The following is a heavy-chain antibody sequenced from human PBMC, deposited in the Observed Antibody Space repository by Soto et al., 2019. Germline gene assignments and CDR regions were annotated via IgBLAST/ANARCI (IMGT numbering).Heavy chain of an antibody. CDR3: ARAVGQFDP. D-gene: IGHD6-19*01. CDR2: INPNSGGT. Sequence: ASVKVSCKASGYVFNAYYIYWVRQAPGQGLEWMGWINPNSGGTHYAQKFQGRVTITRDTSASTAYMELSSLRSEDTAVYYCARAVGQFDPWGQGTLVTVSS. J-gene: IGHJ5*02. CDR1: GYVFNAYY. V-gene: IGHV1-2*02.